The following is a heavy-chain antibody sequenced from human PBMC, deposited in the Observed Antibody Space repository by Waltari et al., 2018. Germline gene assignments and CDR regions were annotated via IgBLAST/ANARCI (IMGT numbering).Heavy chain of an antibody. CDR3: AKDMGIVATMVDS. Sequence: EVQLVESGGGLVQPGRSLRLSCAASGFTFDKYAMHWVRQAPGKGLEWVSGISWNSGSIGYADSEKGRFTISRDNAKNSLNLQMNSLRAEDTAFYYCAKDMGIVATMVDSWGQGTLVTVSS. CDR2: ISWNSGSI. D-gene: IGHD5-12*01. V-gene: IGHV3-9*01. CDR1: GFTFDKYA. J-gene: IGHJ4*02.